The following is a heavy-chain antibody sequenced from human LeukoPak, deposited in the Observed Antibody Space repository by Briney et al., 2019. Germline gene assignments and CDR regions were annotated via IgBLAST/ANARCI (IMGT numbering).Heavy chain of an antibody. V-gene: IGHV1-8*01. Sequence: ASVKVSCKASGYTFTSYDINWVRQATGQGLEWMGWMNPNSGNTGYAQKFQGRVTMTRNTSISTAYMELSSLRSDDTAVYYCARDQEGIAVPGTKGRAFDPWGQGTLVTVSS. CDR3: ARDQEGIAVPGTKGRAFDP. CDR1: GYTFTSYD. CDR2: MNPNSGNT. D-gene: IGHD6-19*01. J-gene: IGHJ5*02.